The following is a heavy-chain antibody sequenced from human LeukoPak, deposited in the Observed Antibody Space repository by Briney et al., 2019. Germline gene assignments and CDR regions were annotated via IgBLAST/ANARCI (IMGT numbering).Heavy chain of an antibody. D-gene: IGHD3-10*01. CDR1: GFTFSNFA. V-gene: IGHV3-23*01. CDR3: ATQGSGSFGPWRY. J-gene: IGHJ4*02. CDR2: ISVGSDSI. Sequence: GGSLRLSCAASGFTFSNFAMSWVRKAPGKGLEWVSAISVGSDSIYYTDSVKGRLTIARDNSGSTLYLQMNSLRAEDTAIYYCATQGSGSFGPWRYWGQGTLVTVSS.